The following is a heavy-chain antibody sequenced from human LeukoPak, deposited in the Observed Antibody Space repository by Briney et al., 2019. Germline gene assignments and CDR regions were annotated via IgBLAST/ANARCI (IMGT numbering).Heavy chain of an antibody. CDR1: GFTVSSNY. D-gene: IGHD1-1*01. CDR3: AREGTGGYYYYYGMDV. CDR2: IYSGGST. J-gene: IGHJ6*02. Sequence: GGSLRLSCAASGFTVSSNYMSWVRQAPGKGLEWVSVIYSGGSTHYADSVKGRFTISRDNSKNTLYLQMNSLRAEDTAVYYCAREGTGGYYYYYGMDVWGQGTTVTVSS. V-gene: IGHV3-66*01.